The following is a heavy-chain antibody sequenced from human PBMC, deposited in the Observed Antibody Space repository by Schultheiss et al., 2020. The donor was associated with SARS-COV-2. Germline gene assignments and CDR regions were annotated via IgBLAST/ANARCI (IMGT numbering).Heavy chain of an antibody. V-gene: IGHV3-23*01. CDR1: GFTFSNAW. J-gene: IGHJ6*02. CDR3: ARDFRVSSSWYGGDYYYYGMDV. CDR2: ISGSGGST. Sequence: GGSLRLSCAASGFTFSNAWMSWVRQAPGKGLEWVSAISGSGGSTYYADSVKGRFTISRDNSKNTLYLQMNSLRAEDTAVYHCARDFRVSSSWYGGDYYYYGMDVWGQGTTVTVSS. D-gene: IGHD6-13*01.